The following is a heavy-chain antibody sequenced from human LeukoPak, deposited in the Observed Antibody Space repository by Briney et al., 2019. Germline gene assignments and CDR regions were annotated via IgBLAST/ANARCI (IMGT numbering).Heavy chain of an antibody. J-gene: IGHJ3*02. CDR3: ARGSGSYYGPDNDAFDI. D-gene: IGHD1-26*01. Sequence: GGSLRLSCAASGFTFSSYDMHWVRQATGKGLEWVSAIGTAGDTYYPGSMKGRFTISRENAKNSLYLQMNSLRAGDTAVYYCARGSGSYYGPDNDAFDIWGQGTMVTVSS. V-gene: IGHV3-13*01. CDR1: GFTFSSYD. CDR2: IGTAGDT.